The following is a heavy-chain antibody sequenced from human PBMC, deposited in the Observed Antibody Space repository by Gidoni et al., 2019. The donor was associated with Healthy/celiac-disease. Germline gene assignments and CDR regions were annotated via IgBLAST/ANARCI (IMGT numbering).Heavy chain of an antibody. CDR2: IIPIFGTA. CDR3: ARVSGYCSSTSCDYYYYYMDV. D-gene: IGHD2-2*01. CDR1: GGTFSSYA. J-gene: IGHJ6*03. Sequence: QVQLVQSGAEVKKPGSSVKVSCKASGGTFSSYAISWVRQAPGQGLEWMGGIIPIFGTAIYAQKFQGRVTITADESTSTAYMELSSLRSEDTAVYYCARVSGYCSSTSCDYYYYYMDVWGKGTTVTVSS. V-gene: IGHV1-69*01.